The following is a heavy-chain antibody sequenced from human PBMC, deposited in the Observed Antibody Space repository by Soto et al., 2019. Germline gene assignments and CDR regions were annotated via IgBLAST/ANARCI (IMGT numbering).Heavy chain of an antibody. CDR3: AKLWGIAARARAEYFQH. J-gene: IGHJ1*01. V-gene: IGHV3-23*01. D-gene: IGHD6-6*01. CDR1: GFTFSSYA. CDR2: ISGSGGST. Sequence: EVQLLESGGGLVQPGGSLRLSCAASGFTFSSYAMSWVRQAPGKGLEWVSAISGSGGSTYYADSVKGRFTISRDNSKNTLYLQMNSLRAEDTAVYYCAKLWGIAARARAEYFQHWGQGTLVTVSS.